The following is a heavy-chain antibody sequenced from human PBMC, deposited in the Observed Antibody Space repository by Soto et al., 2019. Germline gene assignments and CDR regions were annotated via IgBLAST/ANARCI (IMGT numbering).Heavy chain of an antibody. D-gene: IGHD6-13*01. V-gene: IGHV3-23*01. J-gene: IGHJ3*02. CDR2: ITGSGANS. CDR3: ATCSAGTCYRTAFDI. Sequence: GGSLRLSCAATGLTFSNYAMSWVSQVPGKGLEWVSGITGSGANSYYPDSVRGRFTISRDNSKGTLYLQMNSLRAEDTAEYYCATCSAGTCYRTAFDIWGQGTMVTVSS. CDR1: GLTFSNYA.